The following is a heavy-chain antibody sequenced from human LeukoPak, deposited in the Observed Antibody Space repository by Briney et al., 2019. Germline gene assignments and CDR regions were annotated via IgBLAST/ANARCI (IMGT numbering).Heavy chain of an antibody. Sequence: SETLSLTCTVSGYSISSGHYWDWIRQPPGKGLEWIGSIYHSGTSYYNPSLKSRVSISVDTSKNQFSLKLNSVTAGDTAVYYCARHAWSGSDYFDYWGQGMLVTVSS. D-gene: IGHD2-15*01. CDR1: GYSISSGHY. CDR3: ARHAWSGSDYFDY. CDR2: IYHSGTS. V-gene: IGHV4-38-2*02. J-gene: IGHJ4*02.